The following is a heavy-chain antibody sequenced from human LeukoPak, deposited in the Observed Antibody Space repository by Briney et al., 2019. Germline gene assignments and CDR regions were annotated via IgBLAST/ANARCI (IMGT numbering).Heavy chain of an antibody. CDR2: ISSSRNYI. CDR1: GFTFSNYA. Sequence: GGSLRLSCAASGFTFSNYAMRWVRQAPGKGLEWVSSISSSRNYIYYADSVKGRFTISRDNAKNSLYLQMTSLRAEDTAVYYCARIAAPGINWFDPWGQGTLVTVSS. D-gene: IGHD6-13*01. V-gene: IGHV3-21*01. J-gene: IGHJ5*02. CDR3: ARIAAPGINWFDP.